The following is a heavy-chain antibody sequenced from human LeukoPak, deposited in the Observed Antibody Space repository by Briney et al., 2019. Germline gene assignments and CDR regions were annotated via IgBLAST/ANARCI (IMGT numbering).Heavy chain of an antibody. CDR1: GGSFSGYY. D-gene: IGHD2-2*02. CDR3: ARGPYCSSTSCYRRLLDY. V-gene: IGHV4-34*01. J-gene: IGHJ4*02. Sequence: SETLSLTCAVYGGSFSGYYWSWIRQPPGKGLEWIGEINHSGSTNYNPSLKSRVTISVDTSKNQFSLKLSSVTAADTAVYYCARGPYCSSTSCYRRLLDYWGQGTLVTVSS. CDR2: INHSGST.